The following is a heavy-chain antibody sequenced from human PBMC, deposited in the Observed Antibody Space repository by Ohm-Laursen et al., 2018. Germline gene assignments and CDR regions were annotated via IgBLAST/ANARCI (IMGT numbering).Heavy chain of an antibody. D-gene: IGHD4-17*01. J-gene: IGHJ4*02. CDR2: IYNNRST. V-gene: IGHV4-59*07. Sequence: SDTLSLTCTVSGGSISSYYWSWIRQPPGKGLGWIGFIYNNRSTNYNPSLKGRVAMSVDTSKNQFSLKLSSVTAADTAVYYCAKIDHGDYLMGNWGQGTLATVSS. CDR3: AKIDHGDYLMGN. CDR1: GGSISSYY.